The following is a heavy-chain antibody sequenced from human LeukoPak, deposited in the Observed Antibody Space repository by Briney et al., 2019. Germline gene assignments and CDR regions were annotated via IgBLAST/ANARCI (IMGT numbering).Heavy chain of an antibody. D-gene: IGHD1-26*01. CDR3: TRVRVSGSYYIKSVSLYNWFDP. V-gene: IGHV3-49*04. CDR2: IRSKAYGGTT. J-gene: IGHJ5*02. Sequence: PGGSLRLSCAASGFTFSSYEMNWVRQAPGKGLEWVGFIRSKAYGGTTEYAASVKGRFTISRDDSKSIAYLQMNSLKTEDTAVYYCTRVRVSGSYYIKSVSLYNWFDPWGQGTLVTVSS. CDR1: GFTFSSYE.